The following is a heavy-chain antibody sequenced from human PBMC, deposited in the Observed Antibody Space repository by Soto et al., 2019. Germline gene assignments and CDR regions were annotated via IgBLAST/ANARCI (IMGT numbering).Heavy chain of an antibody. CDR3: ARAMLLRVPYYYYYMDV. CDR1: GGTFSSYA. D-gene: IGHD2-15*01. J-gene: IGHJ6*03. Sequence: ASVKVSCKASGGTFSSYAISWVRQAPGQGLEWMGWMNPNIGNTGYAQKFQGRVTMTRNTSISTAYMELSSLRSEDTAVYYCARAMLLRVPYYYYYMDVWGKGTTVTV. CDR2: MNPNIGNT. V-gene: IGHV1-8*02.